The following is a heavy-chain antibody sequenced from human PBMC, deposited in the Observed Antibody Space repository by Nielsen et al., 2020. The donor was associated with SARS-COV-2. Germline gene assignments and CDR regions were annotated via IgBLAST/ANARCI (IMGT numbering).Heavy chain of an antibody. CDR1: GYTFTGYD. J-gene: IGHJ3*02. CDR3: ARLGPYTIFGVVDAFDI. V-gene: IGHV1-2*06. CDR2: INPNSGGT. Sequence: ASVKVSCKASGYTFTGYDMHWVRQAPGQGLEWMGRINPNSGGTNYAQKFQGRVTMTRDTSITTAYMELSSLRSDDTAVYYCARLGPYTIFGVVDAFDIWGQGTMVTVSS. D-gene: IGHD3-3*01.